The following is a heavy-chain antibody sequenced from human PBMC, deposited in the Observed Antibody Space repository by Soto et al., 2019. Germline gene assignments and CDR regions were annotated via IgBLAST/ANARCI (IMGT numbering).Heavy chain of an antibody. CDR3: ARDRGVGATTDY. Sequence: SETLSLTCTVSGGSISSGDYCWSWIRQPPGKGLEWIGYICYSGSTYYNPSLKSRVTISVDTSKNQFSLKLSSVTAADTAVYYCARDRGVGATTDYWGQGTRVSVSS. J-gene: IGHJ4*02. CDR1: GGSISSGDYC. V-gene: IGHV4-30-4*01. CDR2: ICYSGST. D-gene: IGHD1-26*01.